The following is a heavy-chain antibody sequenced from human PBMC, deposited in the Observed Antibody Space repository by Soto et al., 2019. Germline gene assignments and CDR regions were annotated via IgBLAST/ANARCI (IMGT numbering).Heavy chain of an antibody. V-gene: IGHV3-74*01. CDR2: INSDGSST. CDR1: GFTFSSYW. D-gene: IGHD2-15*01. J-gene: IGHJ4*02. Sequence: EVQLVESGGGLVQPGGSLRLSCAASGFTFSSYWMHWVRQAPGKGLVWVSRINSDGSSTSYADSVKGRFTISRDNAKNTLYLQMNSLRAEDTAVYYCARDQGYCSSDSCHVAGYWGQGTLVTVSS. CDR3: ARDQGYCSSDSCHVAGY.